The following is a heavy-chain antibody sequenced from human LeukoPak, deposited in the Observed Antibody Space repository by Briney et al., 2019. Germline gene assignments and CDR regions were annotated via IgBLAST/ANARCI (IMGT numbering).Heavy chain of an antibody. Sequence: SETLSLTCTVSGGSISSYYWSWIRQPPGKGLEWIGYIYYSGSTNYNPSLKSRVTISVDTSKNQFSLKLSSVTAADTAVYYCARDRTKQWEPSPWPAHYMDVWGKGTTVTVSS. CDR3: ARDRTKQWEPSPWPAHYMDV. V-gene: IGHV4-59*01. CDR1: GGSISSYY. CDR2: IYYSGST. J-gene: IGHJ6*03. D-gene: IGHD1-26*01.